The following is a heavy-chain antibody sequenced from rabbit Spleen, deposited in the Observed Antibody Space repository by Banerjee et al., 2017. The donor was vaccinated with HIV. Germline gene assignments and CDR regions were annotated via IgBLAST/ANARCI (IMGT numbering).Heavy chain of an antibody. CDR2: INAATGKG. V-gene: IGHV1S45*01. CDR3: ARDIGTSFSTYGMDL. D-gene: IGHD8-1*01. CDR1: GFSFSDRDV. J-gene: IGHJ6*01. Sequence: QEQLEESGGGLVKPGGSLTLTCEASGFSFSDRDVMCWVRQAPGKGLEWIACINAATGKGVYASWAKGRFTGSKASSTTVTLQMTSLTAADTATYFCARDIGTSFSTYGMDLWGPGTLVTVS.